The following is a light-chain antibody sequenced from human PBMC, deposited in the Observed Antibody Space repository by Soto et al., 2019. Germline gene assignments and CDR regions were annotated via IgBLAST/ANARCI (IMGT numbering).Light chain of an antibody. Sequence: QSVLTQPPSLSGTPGQRVTISCSGSSSNIAGNTVHWYQHLPGTAPKLLIYINDQRPSWVPGRFSASTSDTSAALAISGLQSDDEADYYCATWDDDLNAAVFGGGTQLTVL. CDR3: ATWDDDLNAAV. CDR2: IND. J-gene: IGLJ7*01. CDR1: SSNIAGNT. V-gene: IGLV1-44*01.